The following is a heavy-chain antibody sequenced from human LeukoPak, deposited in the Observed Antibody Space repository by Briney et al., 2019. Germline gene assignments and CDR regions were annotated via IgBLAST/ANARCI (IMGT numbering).Heavy chain of an antibody. D-gene: IGHD6-19*01. CDR3: ASIYSSGWYGEYYFDY. Sequence: SVKVSCKASGGTFSSYAISWVRQAPGQGLEWMGGIIPIFGTANYAQKFQGRVTITADKSTSTAYTELSSLRSEDTAVYYCASIYSSGWYGEYYFDYWGQGTLVTVSS. CDR2: IIPIFGTA. J-gene: IGHJ4*02. CDR1: GGTFSSYA. V-gene: IGHV1-69*06.